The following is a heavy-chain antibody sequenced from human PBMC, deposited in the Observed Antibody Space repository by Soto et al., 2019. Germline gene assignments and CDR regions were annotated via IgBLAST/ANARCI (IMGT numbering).Heavy chain of an antibody. D-gene: IGHD4-17*01. Sequence: QVQLQESGPGLVKPSQTLSLTCTVSGGSISSGDYYWSWIRQHPGKGLEWIGFIYYSGTTNYNPSLKSRVTISEDTSKNQFSLKLNSVTAADTAVYYCARSYGGNPIDYWGQATLVTVSS. CDR2: IYYSGTT. V-gene: IGHV4-31*03. CDR3: ARSYGGNPIDY. J-gene: IGHJ4*02. CDR1: GGSISSGDYY.